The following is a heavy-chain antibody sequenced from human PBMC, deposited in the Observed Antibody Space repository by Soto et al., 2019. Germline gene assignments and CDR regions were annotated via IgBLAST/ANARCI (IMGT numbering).Heavy chain of an antibody. J-gene: IGHJ6*01. CDR3: ASWADIVVVPADRSYYYGMGV. V-gene: IGHV1-2*02. Sequence: SVKVSCKASGYTFTGCYMHWVRQAPGQGLEWMGWINPNSGGTNYAQKFQGRVTMTRDTSISTAYMELSRLRSDDTAVYYCASWADIVVVPADRSYYYGMGVWWQETRVTVSS. CDR1: GYTFTGCY. D-gene: IGHD2-2*01. CDR2: INPNSGGT.